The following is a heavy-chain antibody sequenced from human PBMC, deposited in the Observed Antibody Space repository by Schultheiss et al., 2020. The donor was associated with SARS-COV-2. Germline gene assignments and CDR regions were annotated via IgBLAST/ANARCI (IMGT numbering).Heavy chain of an antibody. CDR2: FDPEDGET. CDR1: GYTLTELS. D-gene: IGHD2-15*01. J-gene: IGHJ4*02. Sequence: VKVSCKVSGYTLTELSMHWVRQAPGKGLEWMGGFDPEDGETIYAQKFQGRVTMTEDTSTDTAYMELSSLRSEDTAVYYCATPLALGYCSGGSCYGYWGQGTLVTVSS. V-gene: IGHV1-24*01. CDR3: ATPLALGYCSGGSCYGY.